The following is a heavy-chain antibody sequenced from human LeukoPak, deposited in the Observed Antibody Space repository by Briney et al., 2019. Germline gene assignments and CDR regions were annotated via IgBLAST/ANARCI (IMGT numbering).Heavy chain of an antibody. CDR2: IYDSGST. CDR3: ARKYGGLHNWFDP. V-gene: IGHV4-39*07. CDR1: GGSIRSSYYY. D-gene: IGHD1-26*01. J-gene: IGHJ5*02. Sequence: SETLSLTCTVSGGSIRSSYYYWGWIRQPPGKGLEWIGSIYDSGSTYYNPSLKSRVTMSVDTSKNQFSLKLSSVTAVDTAVYYCARKYGGLHNWFDPWGQGTLVTVSS.